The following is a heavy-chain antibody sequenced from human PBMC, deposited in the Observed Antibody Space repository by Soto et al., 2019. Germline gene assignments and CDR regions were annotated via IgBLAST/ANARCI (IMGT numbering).Heavy chain of an antibody. J-gene: IGHJ6*02. CDR2: INHSGST. CDR3: ERVNVWEWLLYYYHGMDV. V-gene: IGHV4-34*01. Sequence: SETLSLTCAVYGGSFSGYYWSWIRQPPGKGLEWIGEINHSGSTNYNPSLKGRVTISVDTSKNQFSLKLSSVTAADTAVYYCERVNVWEWLLYYYHGMDVCGQGNTVTGSS. CDR1: GGSFSGYY. D-gene: IGHD3-3*01.